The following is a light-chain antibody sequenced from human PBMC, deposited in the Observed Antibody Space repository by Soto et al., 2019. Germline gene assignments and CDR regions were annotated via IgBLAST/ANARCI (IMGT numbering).Light chain of an antibody. CDR1: QNIGTS. Sequence: EIVLTQSPATLSSFPGERATLSCRASQNIGTSLVWYKQTPGQAPRLLFYDASNRATDVPARFSGSGSGTDFTLTISSLEPEDFALYYCQQRADWPPMYTFGQGTKLEIK. V-gene: IGKV3-11*01. CDR2: DAS. J-gene: IGKJ2*01. CDR3: QQRADWPPMYT.